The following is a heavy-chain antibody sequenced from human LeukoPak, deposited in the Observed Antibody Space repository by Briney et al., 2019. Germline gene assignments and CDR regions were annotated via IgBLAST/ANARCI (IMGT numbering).Heavy chain of an antibody. V-gene: IGHV4-61*02. CDR1: GGSISSGSYY. CDR3: ATQARFYYGAGEYFDL. J-gene: IGHJ2*01. CDR2: IYTSGST. Sequence: SETLSLTCTVSGGSISSGSYYWSWIRQPAGKGLEWIGRIYTSGSTNYNPSLKSRVTISVDTSKNQFSLKLSSVTAADTAVYYCATQARFYYGAGEYFDLWGRGTLVTVSS. D-gene: IGHD3-10*01.